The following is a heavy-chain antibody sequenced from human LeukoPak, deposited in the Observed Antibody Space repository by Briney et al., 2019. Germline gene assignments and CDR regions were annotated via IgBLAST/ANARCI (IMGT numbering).Heavy chain of an antibody. CDR3: ARQVVAAPNWFDP. CDR1: GGSISSLY. J-gene: IGHJ5*02. D-gene: IGHD2-15*01. V-gene: IGHV4-59*08. CDR2: IYYTGST. Sequence: PSETLSLTCSVSGGSISSLYWSWIRQPPGKGLEWIGYIYYTGSTNYNPSLKSRVTMFVDTSKNQFSLKLSSVTAADTAVYYCARQVVAAPNWFDPWGQGTLVIVSS.